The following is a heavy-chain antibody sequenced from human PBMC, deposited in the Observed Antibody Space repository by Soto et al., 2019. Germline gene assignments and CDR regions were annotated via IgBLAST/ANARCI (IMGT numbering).Heavy chain of an antibody. CDR3: VRGSACDS. Sequence: GGSLRLSCAASGFTFSTYWMHWVRQPPGKGLVWVSRTNSDVSNISYADSVKGRFTISRDNAKNTLYLQMNSLRAEDTAVYYCVRGSACDSWGQGTLVTVSS. J-gene: IGHJ5*01. CDR1: GFTFSTYW. CDR2: TNSDVSNI. D-gene: IGHD3-3*01. V-gene: IGHV3-74*01.